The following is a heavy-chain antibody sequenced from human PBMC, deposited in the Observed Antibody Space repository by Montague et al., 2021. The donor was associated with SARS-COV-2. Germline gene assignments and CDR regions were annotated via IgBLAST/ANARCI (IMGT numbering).Heavy chain of an antibody. Sequence: SETLSLTCTVSGGSISSSSYYWGWIRQPPGKGLEWIVSIYYSGSTYYNPSLKSRVTISVDTSKNQFSLKLSSVTAADTAVYYCARSPTYYHILTGYFNGPNWFDPWGQGTLVTVSS. J-gene: IGHJ5*02. V-gene: IGHV4-39*01. CDR3: ARSPTYYHILTGYFNGPNWFDP. CDR1: GGSISSSSYY. CDR2: IYYSGST. D-gene: IGHD3-9*01.